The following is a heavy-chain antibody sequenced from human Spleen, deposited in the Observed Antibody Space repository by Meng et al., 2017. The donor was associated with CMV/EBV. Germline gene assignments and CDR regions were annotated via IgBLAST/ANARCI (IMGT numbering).Heavy chain of an antibody. CDR2: ISSSSHYI. CDR1: GFTFSTYS. V-gene: IGHV3-21*01. CDR3: VRDRRMDIVVVPAKNWFDP. J-gene: IGHJ5*01. Sequence: GESLKISWAASGFTFSTYSMNWVRQAPGKGLEWVSSISSSSHYIYYADSGKGRFTVSRDNAKTSLYLQMNSLRGEDTAVYYCVRDRRMDIVVVPAKNWFDPWGQGTLVTVSS. D-gene: IGHD2-2*03.